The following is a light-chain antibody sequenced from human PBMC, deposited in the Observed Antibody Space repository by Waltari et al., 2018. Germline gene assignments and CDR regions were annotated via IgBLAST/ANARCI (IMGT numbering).Light chain of an antibody. CDR2: FND. J-gene: IGLJ3*02. V-gene: IGLV3-21*01. Sequence: SSVLTQPPSLSVAPGETARITCGGTNIGSQRVHCYQQRPGQAPVLVIYFNDDRPSGVPERFSGSNSGNTATLIISSVEAGDEADYYCHVWESASGSNWVFGGGTRLTVL. CDR3: HVWESASGSNWV. CDR1: NIGSQR.